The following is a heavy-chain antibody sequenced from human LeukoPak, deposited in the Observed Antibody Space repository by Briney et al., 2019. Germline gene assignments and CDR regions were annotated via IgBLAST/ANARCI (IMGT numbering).Heavy chain of an antibody. CDR2: ISAYNGNT. D-gene: IGHD3-10*01. Sequence: ASVKVSCKASGYTFTSYGISWVRQAPGQGLEWMGWISAYNGNTNYAQKLQGRVTMTTDTSTSTAYMELRSLRSADTAVYYCARSGSGSLLLSWFDPWGQGTLVTVSS. CDR1: GYTFTSYG. J-gene: IGHJ5*02. V-gene: IGHV1-18*04. CDR3: ARSGSGSLLLSWFDP.